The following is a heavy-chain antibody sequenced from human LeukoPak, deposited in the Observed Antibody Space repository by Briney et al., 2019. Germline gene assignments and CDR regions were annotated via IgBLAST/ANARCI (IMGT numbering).Heavy chain of an antibody. Sequence: PSETLSLTCTVSGGSINSSSYYWGWIRQPPGKGLEWIGSIFYSGNTYDNPSLKSRVTISVDTSKNQFSLKLNSVTAADTAVYYCARHRSKWLQSSFDYWGQGTLVTVSS. CDR3: ARHRSKWLQSSFDY. V-gene: IGHV4-39*01. CDR2: IFYSGNT. D-gene: IGHD5-24*01. CDR1: GGSINSSSYY. J-gene: IGHJ4*02.